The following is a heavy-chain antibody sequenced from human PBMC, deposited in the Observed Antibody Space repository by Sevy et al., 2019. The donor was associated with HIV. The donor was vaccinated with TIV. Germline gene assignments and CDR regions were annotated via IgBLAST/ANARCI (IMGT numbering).Heavy chain of an antibody. CDR3: ARFRSQLLSAPNWFDP. D-gene: IGHD3-10*01. CDR2: IIPIFGTA. Sequence: ASVKVSYKASGGTFSSYAISWVRQAPGQGLGWMGGIIPIFGTANYAQKFQGRVTITADESTVTAYMELSSLRSEDTAVYYCARFRSQLLSAPNWFDPWGQGTLVTVSS. J-gene: IGHJ5*02. V-gene: IGHV1-69*13. CDR1: GGTFSSYA.